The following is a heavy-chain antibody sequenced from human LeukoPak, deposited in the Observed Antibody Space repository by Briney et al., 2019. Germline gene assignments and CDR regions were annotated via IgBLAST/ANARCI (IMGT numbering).Heavy chain of an antibody. CDR3: ARSKGSHSGRSPFDY. Sequence: GGSLRLSCAASGFTFSSYSMNWVRQAPGKGLEWVSSISSSSSYIYYADSVKGRFTISRDNAKNSLYLQMNSLRAEDTAVYYCARSKGSHSGRSPFDYWGQGTLVTVSS. J-gene: IGHJ4*02. CDR1: GFTFSSYS. D-gene: IGHD1-26*01. CDR2: ISSSSSYI. V-gene: IGHV3-21*01.